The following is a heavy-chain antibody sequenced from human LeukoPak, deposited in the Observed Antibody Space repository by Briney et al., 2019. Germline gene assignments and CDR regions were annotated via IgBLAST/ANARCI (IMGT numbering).Heavy chain of an antibody. CDR1: GGSFSGYY. CDR3: ARGQVTIFGVVIPFDY. J-gene: IGHJ4*02. D-gene: IGHD3-3*01. V-gene: IGHV4-34*01. Sequence: SETLSLTCAVYGGSFSGYYWSWLRQPPGKGLEWIGEINHSGSTNYNPSLKSRVTISVDTSKNQFSLKLSSVTAADTAVYYCARGQVTIFGVVIPFDYWGQGTLVTVSS. CDR2: INHSGST.